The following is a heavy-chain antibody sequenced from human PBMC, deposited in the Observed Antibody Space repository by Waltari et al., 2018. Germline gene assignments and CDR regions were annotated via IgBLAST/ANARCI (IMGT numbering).Heavy chain of an antibody. CDR2: INSDGSST. Sequence: EVQLVESGGGLVQPGGSLRLSCAASGFTSTRHWMHWVRQAPGKGLVWVSRINSDGSSTNYADSVKGRFTISRDNAKNTLYLQVNSLRADDTGVYYCGRVFLTKRNCMDVWGQGTTVTVS. V-gene: IGHV3-74*01. J-gene: IGHJ6*02. D-gene: IGHD3-3*01. CDR3: GRVFLTKRNCMDV. CDR1: GFTSTRHW.